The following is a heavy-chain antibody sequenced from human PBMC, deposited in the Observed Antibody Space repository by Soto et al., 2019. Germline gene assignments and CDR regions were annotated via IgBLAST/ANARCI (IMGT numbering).Heavy chain of an antibody. J-gene: IGHJ3*02. CDR1: GGSISSGGYS. CDR3: ARESLRGPTPLWFGESLGAFDI. CDR2: IYHSGST. D-gene: IGHD3-10*01. Sequence: SETLSLTCAVSGGSISSGGYSWSWIRQPPGKGLEWIGYIYHSGSTYYNPSLKSRVTMSVDTSKNQFSLRLTSVTAADTAVYSCARESLRGPTPLWFGESLGAFDIWGQGTMVTVSS. V-gene: IGHV4-30-2*01.